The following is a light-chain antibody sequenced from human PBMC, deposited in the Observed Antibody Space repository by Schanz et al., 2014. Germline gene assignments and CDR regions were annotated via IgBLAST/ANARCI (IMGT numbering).Light chain of an antibody. Sequence: EIVLTQSPATLSLSPGERATLSCRASQSVTSWLAWYQQKPGQAPRLLIYDASNRATGIPARFSGSESGADFTLTISSLEPEDFAVYYCQQRTSWPLTFGGGTKVEIK. CDR1: QSVTSW. CDR2: DAS. V-gene: IGKV3-11*01. J-gene: IGKJ4*01. CDR3: QQRTSWPLT.